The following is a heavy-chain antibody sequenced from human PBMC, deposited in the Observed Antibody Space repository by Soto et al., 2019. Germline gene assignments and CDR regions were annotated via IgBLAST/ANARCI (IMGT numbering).Heavy chain of an antibody. J-gene: IGHJ6*02. Sequence: GGSLRLSCAASGFTFSSYAMTWVRQAPGKGLEWVSGISGSGATTSYADSVKGRFTVSRDNSKNTLYLQMNSLKTEDTAVYYCTVTRTIFGVVMNQITYYYYGMDVWGQGTTVTVS. V-gene: IGHV3-23*01. CDR1: GFTFSSYA. CDR2: ISGSGATT. D-gene: IGHD3-3*01. CDR3: TVTRTIFGVVMNQITYYYYGMDV.